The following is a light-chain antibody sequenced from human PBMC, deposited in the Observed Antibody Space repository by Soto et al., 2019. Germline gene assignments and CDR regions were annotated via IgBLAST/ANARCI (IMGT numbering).Light chain of an antibody. CDR2: GAS. Sequence: EIVMTQSPATLSVSPGERATLSCRATQSVSSNLAWYQQKPGQAPRLLIYGASTRATGIPARFSGSRSGTEFTLTISSLHSEDFAVYCCQQYNNWPPTFGQGTRLEIK. CDR3: QQYNNWPPT. J-gene: IGKJ5*01. V-gene: IGKV3-15*01. CDR1: QSVSSN.